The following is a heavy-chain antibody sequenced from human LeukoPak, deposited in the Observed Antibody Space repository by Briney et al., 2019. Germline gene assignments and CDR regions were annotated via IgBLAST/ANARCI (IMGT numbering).Heavy chain of an antibody. CDR2: IYYSGST. V-gene: IGHV4-31*03. CDR1: GGSISSGGYY. D-gene: IGHD6-6*01. CDR3: ARVVFSSIAAHHKAFDI. J-gene: IGHJ3*02. Sequence: SETLSLTCTVSGGSISSGGYYWSWIRQHPGKGLEWIGYIYYSGSTYYNPSLKSRVTISVDTSKNQFSLKLSSVTAADTAVYYCARVVFSSIAAHHKAFDIWGQGTMVTVSS.